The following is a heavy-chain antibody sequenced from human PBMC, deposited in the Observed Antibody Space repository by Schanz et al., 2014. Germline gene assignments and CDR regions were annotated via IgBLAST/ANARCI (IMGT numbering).Heavy chain of an antibody. CDR3: VSEYRCGY. Sequence: EVHLVESGGGLVQPRGSLRLSCAASQFSFSDCWVDWVRQPPGKGLEWVASTNEDGHEKSYVDSVQGRFTISRDNARNSVYLQMNTLRAEDTALYYCVSEYRCGYWGQGTLVTVSA. V-gene: IGHV3-7*01. J-gene: IGHJ4*02. D-gene: IGHD5-12*01. CDR1: QFSFSDCW. CDR2: TNEDGHEK.